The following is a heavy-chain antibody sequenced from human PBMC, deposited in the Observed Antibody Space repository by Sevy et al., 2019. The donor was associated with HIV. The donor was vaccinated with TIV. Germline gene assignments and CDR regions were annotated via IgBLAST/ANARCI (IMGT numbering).Heavy chain of an antibody. CDR2: IYYSGST. CDR1: GGSISSGGYY. D-gene: IGHD2-8*01. Sequence: SETLSLTCTVSGGSISSGGYYWSWVRQHPGKGLEWIGYIYYSGSTYYNPSLKSRVTISVDTSKNQFSLKLSSVTAADTAVYYCARGRIVLMVYAIVGTRDWYFDLWGRGTLVTVSS. J-gene: IGHJ2*01. V-gene: IGHV4-31*03. CDR3: ARGRIVLMVYAIVGTRDWYFDL.